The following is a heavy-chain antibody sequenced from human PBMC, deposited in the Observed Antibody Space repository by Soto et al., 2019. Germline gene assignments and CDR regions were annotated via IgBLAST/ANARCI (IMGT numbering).Heavy chain of an antibody. CDR3: ARDFIVVVTDHVMDV. V-gene: IGHV3-11*01. CDR2: ISSSGSTI. CDR1: GFTFSDYY. Sequence: QVQLVESGGGLVKPGGSLRLSCAASGFTFSDYYMRWIRQAPGKGLEWVSYISSSGSTIYYADSVKGRFTIYRDNAKNSLSLQMNSLRAEDTAVYYCARDFIVVVTDHVMDVWGQGTTVTVSS. J-gene: IGHJ6*02. D-gene: IGHD2-21*02.